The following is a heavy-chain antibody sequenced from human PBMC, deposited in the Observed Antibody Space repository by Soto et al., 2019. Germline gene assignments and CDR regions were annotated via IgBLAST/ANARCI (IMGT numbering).Heavy chain of an antibody. J-gene: IGHJ4*02. CDR3: ARGYSSGPDS. V-gene: IGHV3-74*01. Sequence: EVQLVESGGGLVQPGGSLRLSCVASGFTFNDYWMHWVRQAPGKGLVWVARINGDGSTTTYADSVQGRFTISRANARNTLYLHLSSLRPEDTALYYCARGYSSGPDSWGQGTLVTVPS. CDR1: GFTFNDYW. CDR2: INGDGSTT. D-gene: IGHD6-19*01.